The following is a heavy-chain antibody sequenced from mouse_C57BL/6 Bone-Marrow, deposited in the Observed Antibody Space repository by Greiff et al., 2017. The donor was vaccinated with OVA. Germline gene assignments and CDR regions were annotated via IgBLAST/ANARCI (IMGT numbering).Heavy chain of an antibody. D-gene: IGHD2-3*01. CDR2: IYPGSGST. V-gene: IGHV1-55*01. J-gene: IGHJ2*01. Sequence: VQLQQSGAELVKPGASVKMSCKASGYTFTSYWITWVKQRPGQGLEWIGDIYPGSGSTNYNEKFKSKATLTVDTSSSTAYMQLSSLTSEDSAVYYCARERLLRGSYFDYWGQGTTLTVSS. CDR3: ARERLLRGSYFDY. CDR1: GYTFTSYW.